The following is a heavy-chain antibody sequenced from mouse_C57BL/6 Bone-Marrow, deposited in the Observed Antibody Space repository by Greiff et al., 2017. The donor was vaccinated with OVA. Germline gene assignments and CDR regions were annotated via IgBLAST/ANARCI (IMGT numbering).Heavy chain of an antibody. D-gene: IGHD1-1*01. CDR1: GYTFTSYW. V-gene: IGHV1-72*01. Sequence: QVQLQQPGAELVKPGASVKLSCKASGYTFTSYWMHWVKQRPGRGLEWIGRIDPNSGGTKSTAKFTSKATLTVDTPSSTAYMQLSSLTSEDSAVYDCARGGYYGYYYAMDYWGQGTSVTVSS. CDR3: ARGGYYGYYYAMDY. J-gene: IGHJ4*01. CDR2: IDPNSGGT.